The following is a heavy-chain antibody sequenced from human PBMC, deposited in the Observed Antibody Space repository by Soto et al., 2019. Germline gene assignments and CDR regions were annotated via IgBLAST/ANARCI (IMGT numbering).Heavy chain of an antibody. Sequence: GGSLRLSCAASGFTFSSYSMNWVRQAPGKGLEWVSSISSSSSYIYYADSVKGRFTISRDNAKNSLYLQMNSLRAEDPAVYYCARDHYPVVSAAIRDYYYGMDVWGQGTTVTVSS. J-gene: IGHJ6*02. CDR2: ISSSSSYI. V-gene: IGHV3-21*01. CDR1: GFTFSSYS. CDR3: ARDHYPVVSAAIRDYYYGMDV. D-gene: IGHD2-2*02.